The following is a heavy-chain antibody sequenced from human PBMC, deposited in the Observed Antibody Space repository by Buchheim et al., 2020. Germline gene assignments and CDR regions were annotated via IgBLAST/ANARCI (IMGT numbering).Heavy chain of an antibody. D-gene: IGHD3-10*01. CDR3: AKDRGVWFGESNDY. J-gene: IGHJ4*02. V-gene: IGHV3-23*01. CDR1: KFTFSSYA. Sequence: EVQLLESGGGLVQPGGSLRLSCAASKFTFSSYAMSWVRQAPGKGLEWVSGIRGSGAGTFYADSVKGRFTVSRDNSKQTLYLQMNSLRAEDTAVYYCAKDRGVWFGESNDYWGQGTL. CDR2: IRGSGAGT.